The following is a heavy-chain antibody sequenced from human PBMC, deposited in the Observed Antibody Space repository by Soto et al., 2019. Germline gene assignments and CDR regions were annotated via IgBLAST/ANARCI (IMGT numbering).Heavy chain of an antibody. CDR1: GFTFSDYY. Sequence: GGSLSLSCAASGFTFSDYYMGWVRQAPGKGLEWISFVDRTGSPLFYADSVKGLFTISRDNAKNSLFLQMNSLSVEATAVYSCTRGGSRYDRTNVDYWGPGTQVTVSS. J-gene: IGHJ4*02. CDR2: VDRTGSPL. V-gene: IGHV3-11*01. CDR3: TRGGSRYDRTNVDY. D-gene: IGHD3-16*01.